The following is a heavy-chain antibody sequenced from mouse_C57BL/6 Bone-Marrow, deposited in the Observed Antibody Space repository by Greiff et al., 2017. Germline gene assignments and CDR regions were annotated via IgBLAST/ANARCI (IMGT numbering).Heavy chain of an antibody. D-gene: IGHD1-1*02. V-gene: IGHV1-64*01. Sequence: VQLQQPGAELVKPGASVKLSCKASGYTFTSYWMHWVKQRPGQGLEWIGMIHPNSGSTNYNEKFKSKATLTVDKSSSTAYMQLSSLTSEDSAVYYWARHGGAWFAYWGQGTLVTVSA. CDR1: GYTFTSYW. CDR2: IHPNSGST. CDR3: ARHGGAWFAY. J-gene: IGHJ3*01.